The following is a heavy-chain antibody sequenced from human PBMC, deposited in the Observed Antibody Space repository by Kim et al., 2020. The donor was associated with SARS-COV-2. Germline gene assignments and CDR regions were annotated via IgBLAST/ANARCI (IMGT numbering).Heavy chain of an antibody. V-gene: IGHV4-59*01. CDR3: ARECGGDCYFAFDI. CDR1: GGSISSYY. Sequence: SETLSLTCTVSGGSISSYYWSWIRQPPGKGLDWIGYIYYSGSTNYNPSLKSRVTISVDTSKNQFSLKLSSVTAADTAVYYCARECGGDCYFAFDIWGQGTMVTVSS. D-gene: IGHD2-21*01. J-gene: IGHJ3*02. CDR2: IYYSGST.